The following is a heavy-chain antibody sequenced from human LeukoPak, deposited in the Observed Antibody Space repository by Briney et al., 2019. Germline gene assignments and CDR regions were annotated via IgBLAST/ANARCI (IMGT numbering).Heavy chain of an antibody. J-gene: IGHJ6*02. CDR2: INGDGTTT. Sequence: GGSLRLSCVGSGFSFSNYWMHWVRQVPGKGLVWVSRINGDGTTTKYVDSVKGRFTMSRDNGKNTLYLQMNTLKTEDTAVYYCAGERVFGEFFDYAMDVWGQGTTVTVSS. V-gene: IGHV3-74*03. CDR3: AGERVFGEFFDYAMDV. CDR1: GFSFSNYW. D-gene: IGHD3-10*02.